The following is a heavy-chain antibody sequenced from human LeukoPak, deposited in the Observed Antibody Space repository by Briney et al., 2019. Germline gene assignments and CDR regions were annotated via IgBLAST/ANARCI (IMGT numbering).Heavy chain of an antibody. V-gene: IGHV4-34*01. D-gene: IGHD6-19*01. Sequence: GSLRLSCVGSGFTFSNAWMNWVRQAPGKGLEWVGEINHSGSTNYNPSLKSRVTISVDTSKNQFSLKLSSVTAADTAVYYCARPRGYSSGRRAFDIWGQGTMVTVSS. CDR1: GFTFSNAW. CDR3: ARPRGYSSGRRAFDI. CDR2: INHSGST. J-gene: IGHJ3*02.